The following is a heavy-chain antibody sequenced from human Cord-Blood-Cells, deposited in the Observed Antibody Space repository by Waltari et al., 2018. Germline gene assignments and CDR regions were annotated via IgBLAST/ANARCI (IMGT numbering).Heavy chain of an antibody. Sequence: QLQLQESGPGLVKPSETLSLTCTVSGGSISSSSYYWGWIRQPPGKGLEWIGSIYYSGGTYYNPSLKSRVTISVDTSKNQFSLKLSSVTAADTAVYYCASPMTTVGDYWGQGTLVTVSS. D-gene: IGHD4-17*01. CDR3: ASPMTTVGDY. J-gene: IGHJ4*02. CDR1: GGSISSSSYY. CDR2: IYYSGGT. V-gene: IGHV4-39*01.